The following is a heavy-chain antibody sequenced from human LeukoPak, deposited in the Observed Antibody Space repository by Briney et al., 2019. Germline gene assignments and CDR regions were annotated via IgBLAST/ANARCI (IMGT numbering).Heavy chain of an antibody. D-gene: IGHD5-12*01. J-gene: IGHJ3*02. CDR3: ARVYRDAFDI. CDR1: GGSISSYY. Sequence: PSETLSLTCTVSGGSISSYYWSWIRQPPGKGLEWIGYIYTSGSTNYNPSLKSRVTISVDTSKNQFSLKLSSVTAADTAVYYCARVYRDAFDIWGQGAMVTVSS. CDR2: IYTSGST. V-gene: IGHV4-4*09.